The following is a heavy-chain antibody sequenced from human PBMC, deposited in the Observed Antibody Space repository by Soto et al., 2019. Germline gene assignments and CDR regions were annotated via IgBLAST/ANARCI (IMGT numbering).Heavy chain of an antibody. CDR1: RGTFSSYT. Sequence: QVQLVQSGAEVKKPGSSVKVSCRASRGTFSSYTISSVRQARGQGLEWMGGIIPIFGIANYAQKFQGRVTITADESTSTAYMELSSLRSEDTAVYYCAAPGGHDYGDYGTTKLDYWGQGTLVTVSS. CDR2: IIPIFGIA. J-gene: IGHJ4*02. D-gene: IGHD4-17*01. CDR3: AAPGGHDYGDYGTTKLDY. V-gene: IGHV1-69*12.